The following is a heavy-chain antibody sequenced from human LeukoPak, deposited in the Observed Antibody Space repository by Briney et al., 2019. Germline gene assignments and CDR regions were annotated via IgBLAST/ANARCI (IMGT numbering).Heavy chain of an antibody. V-gene: IGHV1-58*01. J-gene: IGHJ4*02. CDR3: AASQKTILRGYSYARDY. CDR2: IVVGSGNT. Sequence: TSVKVSCKASGFTFTSPAVQWVRQARGQPLEWIGWIVVGSGNTNYAQKFQEGVTITRDMSTSTAYMELSSLRSEDTAVYYCAASQKTILRGYSYARDYWGQGTLVTVSS. CDR1: GFTFTSPA. D-gene: IGHD5-18*01.